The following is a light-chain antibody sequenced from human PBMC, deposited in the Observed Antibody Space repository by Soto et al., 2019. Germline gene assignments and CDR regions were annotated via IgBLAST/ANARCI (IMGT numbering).Light chain of an antibody. J-gene: IGLJ1*01. Sequence: QSALTQPASVSGSPGQSITISCTRTNSDVGSYNFVSWYQQHPGKAPKVMIFEVSKRPSGVSDRFSGSESGNTASLTISGLQAEDEADYYCCSDAGSSTYVFGTGTKVTVL. V-gene: IGLV2-23*02. CDR3: CSDAGSSTYV. CDR2: EVS. CDR1: NSDVGSYNF.